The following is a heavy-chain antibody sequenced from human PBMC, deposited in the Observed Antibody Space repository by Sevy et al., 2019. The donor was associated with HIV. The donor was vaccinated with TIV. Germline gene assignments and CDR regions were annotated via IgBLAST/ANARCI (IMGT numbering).Heavy chain of an antibody. Sequence: GGSLRLSCAASGFTFSCYSMNWVRQAPGKGLEWVSSISSSSSYIYYADSVKGRFTISRDNAKNSLYLQMNSLRAEDTAVYYCARVKFGGRYAFDIWGQGTMVTVSS. CDR1: GFTFSCYS. D-gene: IGHD1-26*01. CDR3: ARVKFGGRYAFDI. V-gene: IGHV3-21*01. CDR2: ISSSSSYI. J-gene: IGHJ3*02.